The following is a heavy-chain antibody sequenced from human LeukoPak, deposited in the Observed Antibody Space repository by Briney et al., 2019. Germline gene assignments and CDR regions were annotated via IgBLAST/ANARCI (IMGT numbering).Heavy chain of an antibody. CDR2: ISGSGGGT. Sequence: GGSLRLSCTPSGFTFGDYAMSWVRQAPEKGLEWVSTISGSGGGTYYADSVKGRFTISRDDSKNTLYLQMNSLRAEDTAVYYCVKDLGRYRNNCFDYWGQGTLVTVSS. CDR1: GFTFGDYA. D-gene: IGHD1-26*01. J-gene: IGHJ4*02. V-gene: IGHV3-23*01. CDR3: VKDLGRYRNNCFDY.